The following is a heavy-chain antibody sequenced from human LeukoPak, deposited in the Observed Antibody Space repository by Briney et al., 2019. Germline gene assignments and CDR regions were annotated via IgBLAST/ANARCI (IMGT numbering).Heavy chain of an antibody. J-gene: IGHJ4*02. V-gene: IGHV7-4-1*02. CDR3: ARDGNYDSSGYYYYFDY. CDR2: INTNTGNP. D-gene: IGHD3-22*01. Sequence: ASVKVSCKASGYTFTNYGISWVRQAPGQGLEWMGWINTNTGNPTYAQGFTGRFVFSLDTSVSTAYLQISSLKAEDTAVYYCARDGNYDSSGYYYYFDYWGQGTLVTVSS. CDR1: GYTFTNYG.